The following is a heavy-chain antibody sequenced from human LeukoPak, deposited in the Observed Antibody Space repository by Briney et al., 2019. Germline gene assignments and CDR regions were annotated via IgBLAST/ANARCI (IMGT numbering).Heavy chain of an antibody. Sequence: AGGSLRLSCAASGFTFSSYGMHWVRQAPGKGLEWVAVISYDGSNKYYADSVKGRFTISRDNSKNTLYLQMNSLRAEDTAVYYCAKDLTRIAAAGSYYYYYMDVWGKGTTVTVSS. D-gene: IGHD6-13*01. J-gene: IGHJ6*03. V-gene: IGHV3-33*05. CDR3: AKDLTRIAAAGSYYYYYMDV. CDR1: GFTFSSYG. CDR2: ISYDGSNK.